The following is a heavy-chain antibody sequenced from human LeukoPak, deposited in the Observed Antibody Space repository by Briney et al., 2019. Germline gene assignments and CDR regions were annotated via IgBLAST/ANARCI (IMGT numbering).Heavy chain of an antibody. V-gene: IGHV1-2*02. Sequence: EASVKVSCKASGYTFTGYYMHWVRQAPGQGLEWMGWINPNSGGTNYAQKFQGRVTMTRDTSISTAYMELSRLRSDDTAVYYCARAHRRENTATVGYWGQGTLVTVSS. CDR3: ARAHRRENTATVGY. CDR1: GYTFTGYY. J-gene: IGHJ4*02. CDR2: INPNSGGT. D-gene: IGHD5-18*01.